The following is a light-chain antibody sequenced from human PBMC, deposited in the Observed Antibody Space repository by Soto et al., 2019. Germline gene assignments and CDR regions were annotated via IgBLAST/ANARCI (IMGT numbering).Light chain of an antibody. V-gene: IGKV3-15*01. Sequence: EIEMTQSPATLPVSPGERATLSCRASQSVSTNLAWYQQKPGQAPRLLIYGASTRAPGFPARFTGSGSGTEFTLTIRSLQSEDFAVYYCQHYGGSFIFGPGTKVDFK. CDR1: QSVSTN. CDR2: GAS. J-gene: IGKJ3*01. CDR3: QHYGGSFI.